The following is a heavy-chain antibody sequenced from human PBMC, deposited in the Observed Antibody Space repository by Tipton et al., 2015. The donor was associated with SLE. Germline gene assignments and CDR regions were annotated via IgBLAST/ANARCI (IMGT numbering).Heavy chain of an antibody. Sequence: TLSLTCAVSGYSISSGYYWGWIRQPPGKGLEWIGSIYHSGSTYYNPSLKSRVTISVDTSKTQLSLKLSSVTAADTAVYYCAREYYGGKKIDYWGQGTLVTVSS. CDR1: GYSISSGYY. CDR3: AREYYGGKKIDY. D-gene: IGHD4-23*01. V-gene: IGHV4-38-2*02. J-gene: IGHJ4*02. CDR2: IYHSGST.